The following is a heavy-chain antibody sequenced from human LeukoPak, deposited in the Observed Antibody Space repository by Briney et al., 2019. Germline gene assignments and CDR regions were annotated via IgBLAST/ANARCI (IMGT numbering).Heavy chain of an antibody. CDR1: GGSFSGYY. V-gene: IGHV4-34*01. Sequence: SETLSLTCAVYGGSFSGYYWSWSRQPPGKGLEWIGEINHSGSTNYNPSLQSRVTISVDTSKNTFSLRLKSVTAADTAVYYCARDGYNPVPFDFWGQGTVVTVSS. J-gene: IGHJ3*01. CDR2: INHSGST. CDR3: ARDGYNPVPFDF. D-gene: IGHD5-24*01.